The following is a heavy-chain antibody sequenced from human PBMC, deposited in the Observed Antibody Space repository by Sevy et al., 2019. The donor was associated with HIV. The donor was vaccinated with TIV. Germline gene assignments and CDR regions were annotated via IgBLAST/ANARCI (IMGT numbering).Heavy chain of an antibody. D-gene: IGHD3-10*01. Sequence: SETLSLTCTVSGYSISSGYYWGWIRQPPGKGLEWIGTIYLSGSTYYNPSLKSRVTISVDTSKNHFSLKLSSVTAADTAVYYCARVHYYGSGSQYNWFDPWGQGTLVTVSS. J-gene: IGHJ5*02. CDR3: ARVHYYGSGSQYNWFDP. CDR2: IYLSGST. V-gene: IGHV4-38-2*02. CDR1: GYSISSGYY.